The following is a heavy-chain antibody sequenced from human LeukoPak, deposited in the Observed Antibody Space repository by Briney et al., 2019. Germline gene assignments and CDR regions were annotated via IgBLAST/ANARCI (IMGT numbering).Heavy chain of an antibody. CDR1: GFTFSSYA. CDR2: ISGSGGST. J-gene: IGHJ6*03. CDR3: AKDGIVGDYAFYYHYMDV. V-gene: IGHV3-23*01. D-gene: IGHD4-17*01. Sequence: GGSLRLSCAASGFTFSSYAMSWVRQAPGKGLEWVSAISGSGGSTYSADSVKGRFTISRDNSKNTLYLQMNSLRAEDTAVYYCAKDGIVGDYAFYYHYMDVWGKGTTVTVSS.